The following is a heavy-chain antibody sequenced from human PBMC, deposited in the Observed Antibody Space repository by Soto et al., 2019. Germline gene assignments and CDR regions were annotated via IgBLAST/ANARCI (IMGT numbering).Heavy chain of an antibody. CDR2: IYWNDDK. CDR3: AKRFYKYSNCDYLFDY. V-gene: IGHV2-5*01. Sequence: SGPTLVNPTQTLTLTCTFSGFSLSTSGVGVGWIRQPPGKALEWLALIYWNDDKRYSPSLKSRLTITKDTSKNQVVLTMTNMDAVDTAIYYCAKRFYKYSNCDYLFDYWGQGTLVTVSS. D-gene: IGHD3-16*01. J-gene: IGHJ4*02. CDR1: GFSLSTSGVG.